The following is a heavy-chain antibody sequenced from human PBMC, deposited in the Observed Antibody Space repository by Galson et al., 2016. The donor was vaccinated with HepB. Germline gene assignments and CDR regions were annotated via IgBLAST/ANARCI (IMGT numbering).Heavy chain of an antibody. J-gene: IGHJ4*02. D-gene: IGHD3-10*01. CDR2: IFYTGTT. CDR3: ARSLVRGARRAYDY. CDR1: GASISSDSYY. Sequence: LSLTCNVSGASISSDSYYWGWLRQPPGKRLEWIGNIFYTGTTYVNPSLESRVSISVDMSTSQFSVRLTSVTAADTAVYYCARSLVRGARRAYDYWGQGTLVTVSS. V-gene: IGHV4-39*01.